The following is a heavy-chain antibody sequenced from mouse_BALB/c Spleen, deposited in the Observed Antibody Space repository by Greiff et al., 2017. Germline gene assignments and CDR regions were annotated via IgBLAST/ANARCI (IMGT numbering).Heavy chain of an antibody. J-gene: IGHJ1*01. CDR2: INSNGGST. V-gene: IGHV5-6-2*01. D-gene: IGHD2-14*01. CDR3: ASYRYDGYWYFDV. CDR1: GFTFSSYY. Sequence: EVMLVESGGGLVKPGGSLKLSCAASGFTFSSYYMSWVRQTPEKRLELVAAINSNGGSTYYPDTVKGRFTITRDNAKNTLYLQMSSLKSEDTALYYCASYRYDGYWYFDVWGAGTTVTVSS.